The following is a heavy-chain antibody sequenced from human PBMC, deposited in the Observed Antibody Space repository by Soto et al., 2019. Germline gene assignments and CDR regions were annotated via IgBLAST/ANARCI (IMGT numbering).Heavy chain of an antibody. CDR3: ARRWGPTFDY. J-gene: IGHJ4*02. D-gene: IGHD1-26*01. CDR2: IYYSGST. CDR1: GGSIRSYY. Sequence: SETLSLTCTVSGGSIRSYYWSWIRQPPGKGLEWIGYIYYSGSTNYNPSLKSRVTISVDTSKNQFSLKLSSVTAADTAVYYCARRWGPTFDYWGQGTLVTVPQ. V-gene: IGHV4-59*01.